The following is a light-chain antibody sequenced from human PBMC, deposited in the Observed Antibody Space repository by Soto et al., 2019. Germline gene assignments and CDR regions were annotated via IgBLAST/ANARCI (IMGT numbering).Light chain of an antibody. CDR1: QSVSSN. CDR3: QQYNSYWT. Sequence: EIVMTQSPATLSVSPGESATLSCRASQSVSSNLAWHQQKPGQAPRILMYDASTRATGISARFSGSGSGTDFTLTISSLQPDEFATYYCQQYNSYWTFAQGTKVYIK. J-gene: IGKJ1*01. CDR2: DAS. V-gene: IGKV3-15*01.